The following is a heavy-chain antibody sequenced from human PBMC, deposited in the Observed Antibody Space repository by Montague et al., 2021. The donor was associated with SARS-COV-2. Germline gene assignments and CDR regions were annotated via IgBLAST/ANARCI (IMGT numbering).Heavy chain of an antibody. V-gene: IGHV4-4*08. CDR1: GGSISAYY. D-gene: IGHD1-26*01. J-gene: IGHJ6*02. CDR3: ARGGVTAFGVVWEFLADGGLDA. Sequence: SETLSLTCTVSGGSISAYYWSWIRQPPGKGLEWIAYIYNCGSTNYNPSLQSRVTISVDTSKNQFSLKLTSVTAADTAAYYCARGGVTAFGVVWEFLADGGLDAWGRGTTVTVSS. CDR2: IYNCGST.